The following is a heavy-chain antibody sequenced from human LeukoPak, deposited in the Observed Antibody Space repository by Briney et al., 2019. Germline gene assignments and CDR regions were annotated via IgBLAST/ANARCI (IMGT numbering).Heavy chain of an antibody. J-gene: IGHJ4*02. CDR3: AKGAQLGCAGTNCDDF. CDR1: GFTFSSYE. D-gene: IGHD2-2*01. CDR2: ISSSGSTI. V-gene: IGHV3-48*03. Sequence: GGSLRLSCAASGFTFSSYEMNWVRQAPGKGLEWVSYISSSGSTIYYADSVKGRFTISRDNAKNSLYLQMNSLRAEDTAVYYCAKGAQLGCAGTNCDDFWGQGTLVTVSS.